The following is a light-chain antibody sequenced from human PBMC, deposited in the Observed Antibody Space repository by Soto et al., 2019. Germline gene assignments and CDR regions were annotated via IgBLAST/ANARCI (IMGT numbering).Light chain of an antibody. Sequence: QSVLTQPASVSGSPGQSITISCTGTSSDIGTYNLVSWYQHYPGKAPKLMIYEGIKRPSGVSNRFSGSKSGNTAFLTISGLQAEDDADYYCCSYSGSGTDNYVFGSGTKLTVL. CDR2: EGI. CDR3: CSYSGSGTDNYV. V-gene: IGLV2-23*01. CDR1: SSDIGTYNL. J-gene: IGLJ1*01.